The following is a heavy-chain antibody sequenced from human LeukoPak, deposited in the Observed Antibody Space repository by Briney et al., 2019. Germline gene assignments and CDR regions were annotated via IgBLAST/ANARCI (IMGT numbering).Heavy chain of an antibody. CDR3: AKDQRYKYAY. J-gene: IGHJ4*02. CDR1: GCTFSNYA. CDR2: IRRSDGGT. Sequence: GGSLRLSCAASGCTFSNYAMNWLRQAPGQGLEWFSRIRRSDGGTDYADSVKGRFTISRDTSKSTLYLQMNSLRAENTAVYYCAKDQRYKYAYWGQGTLVTVSS. D-gene: IGHD2-8*01. V-gene: IGHV3-23*01.